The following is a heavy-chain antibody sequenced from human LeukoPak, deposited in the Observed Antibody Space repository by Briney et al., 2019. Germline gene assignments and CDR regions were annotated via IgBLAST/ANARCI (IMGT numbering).Heavy chain of an antibody. V-gene: IGHV3-21*01. J-gene: IGHJ4*02. CDR1: GFTFSSYS. D-gene: IGHD6-19*01. Sequence: PGGSLRLSCAASGFTFSSYSMNWVRQAPGKGLEWVSSISSSSSYIYYADSVKGRFTISRDNAKNSLYLQMNSLRAEDTAVYYCAKERQWLVPEYFDYWGQGTLVIVSS. CDR2: ISSSSSYI. CDR3: AKERQWLVPEYFDY.